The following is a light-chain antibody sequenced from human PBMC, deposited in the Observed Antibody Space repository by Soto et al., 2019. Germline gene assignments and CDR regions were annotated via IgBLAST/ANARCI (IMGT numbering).Light chain of an antibody. J-gene: IGKJ3*01. CDR2: NAS. V-gene: IGKV3-20*01. Sequence: EIVLTQSPGPRSLSPGERATLSCRAIQTVSSGSLAWYQQKPGQAPRLLISNASRRATGSPDRFSGSGSGTDFTIPVSRLMPEDFAVYFCQQYGRSPVTVGPGSKVDIK. CDR1: QTVSSGS. CDR3: QQYGRSPVT.